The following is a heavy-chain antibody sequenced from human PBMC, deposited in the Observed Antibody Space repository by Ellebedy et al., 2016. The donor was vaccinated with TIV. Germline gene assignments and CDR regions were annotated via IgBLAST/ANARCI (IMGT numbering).Heavy chain of an antibody. CDR1: GFTFSSHA. J-gene: IGHJ4*02. CDR3: VKLDSSGYYYGRLDY. D-gene: IGHD3-22*01. CDR2: ISAGGGST. V-gene: IGHV3-23*01. Sequence: GGSLRLSCAGSGFTFSSHAMSWVRQTPGKGLEWVSVISAGGGSTEYGDSVKGRFTISRDNSKNTLYRQMNSLRVEDTAVYYCVKLDSSGYYYGRLDYWGQGTLVTVSS.